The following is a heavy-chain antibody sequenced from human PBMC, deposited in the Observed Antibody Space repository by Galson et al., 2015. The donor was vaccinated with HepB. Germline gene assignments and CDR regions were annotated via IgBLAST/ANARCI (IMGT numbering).Heavy chain of an antibody. CDR3: ARDYVVTTKHCFDP. D-gene: IGHD2-21*02. CDR2: INNHNGNT. J-gene: IGHJ5*02. V-gene: IGHV1-18*01. Sequence: SVKVSCKASGYRFANFGISWVRQAPRQGLEWMGWINNHNGNTEYAQKFQGRLTMTTDASTSTVYMELRNLRYDDTALYFCARDYVVTTKHCFDPWGQGTLVTVSS. CDR1: GYRFANFG.